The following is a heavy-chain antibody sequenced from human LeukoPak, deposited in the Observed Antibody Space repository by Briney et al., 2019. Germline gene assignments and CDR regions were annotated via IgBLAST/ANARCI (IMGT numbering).Heavy chain of an antibody. CDR3: AKDGSGSYYSDEYFQH. V-gene: IGHV3-30*02. CDR2: ICYDGSNK. Sequence: GGSLRLSCAASGFTFNSYGMHWVRQAPGKGLEWVAFICYDGSNKYYADSVKGRFTISRDNSKNTLYLQMNSLRAEDTAVYYCAKDGSGSYYSDEYFQHWGQGTLVTVT. J-gene: IGHJ1*01. CDR1: GFTFNSYG. D-gene: IGHD3-10*01.